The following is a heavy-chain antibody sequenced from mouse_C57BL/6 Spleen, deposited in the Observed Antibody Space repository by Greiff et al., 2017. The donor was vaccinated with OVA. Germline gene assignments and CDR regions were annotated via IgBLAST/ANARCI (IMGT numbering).Heavy chain of an antibody. Sequence: VKLQQPGAELVMPGASVKLSCKASGYTFTSYWMHWVKQRPGQGLEWIGEIDPSDSYTNYNQKFKGKSTLTVDKSSSTAYMQLSSLTSEDSAVYYCARSSTTVVVDYWGQGTTLTVSS. J-gene: IGHJ2*01. CDR2: IDPSDSYT. CDR1: GYTFTSYW. CDR3: ARSSTTVVVDY. V-gene: IGHV1-69*01. D-gene: IGHD1-1*01.